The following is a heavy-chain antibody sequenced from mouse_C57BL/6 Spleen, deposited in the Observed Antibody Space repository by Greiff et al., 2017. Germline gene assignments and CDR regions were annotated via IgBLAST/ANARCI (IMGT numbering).Heavy chain of an antibody. Sequence: QVHVKQSGTELVKPGASVKLSCKASGYTFTSYWMHWVKQRPGQGLEWIGNINPSNGGTNYNEKFKSKATLTVDKSSSTAYMQLSSLTSEDSAVYYCARSDWDEDFDYWGQGTTLTVSS. CDR1: GYTFTSYW. CDR3: ARSDWDEDFDY. CDR2: INPSNGGT. J-gene: IGHJ2*01. V-gene: IGHV1-53*01. D-gene: IGHD4-1*01.